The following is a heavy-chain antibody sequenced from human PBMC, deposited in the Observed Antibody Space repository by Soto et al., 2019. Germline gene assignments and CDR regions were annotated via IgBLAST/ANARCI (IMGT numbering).Heavy chain of an antibody. D-gene: IGHD3-22*01. CDR3: ARGRRVVVIPFDI. J-gene: IGHJ3*02. Sequence: SVKVSCKASGGTFSSYAISCVRQAPGQGLEWMGGVIPIFGTANYAQKFQGRVTITADESTSTAYMELSSLRSEDTAVYYCARGRRVVVIPFDIWGQGTMVTVSS. CDR1: GGTFSSYA. CDR2: VIPIFGTA. V-gene: IGHV1-69*13.